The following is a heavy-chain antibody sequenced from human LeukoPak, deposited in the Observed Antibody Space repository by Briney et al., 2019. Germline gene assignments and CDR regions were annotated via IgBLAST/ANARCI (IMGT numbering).Heavy chain of an antibody. Sequence: SETLSLTCTVSGYSISSGYYWGWIRPPPGKGLEWIGSIYHSGSTYYNPSLKSRVTISVDTSKNQFSLKLSSVTAADTAVYYCARKWEIHAFDIWGQGTMVTVSS. V-gene: IGHV4-38-2*02. CDR3: ARKWEIHAFDI. D-gene: IGHD1-26*01. CDR2: IYHSGST. J-gene: IGHJ3*02. CDR1: GYSISSGYY.